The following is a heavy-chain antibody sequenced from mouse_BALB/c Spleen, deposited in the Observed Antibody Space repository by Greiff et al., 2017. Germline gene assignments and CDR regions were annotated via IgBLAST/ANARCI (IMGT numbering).Heavy chain of an antibody. D-gene: IGHD2-4*01. V-gene: IGHV1-9*01. Sequence: QVQLQQSGAELMKPGASVKISCKATGYTFSSYWIEWVKQRPGHGLEWIGEILPGSGSTNYNEKFKGKATFTADTSSNTAYMQLSSLTSEDSAVYYCARGGYYDYDGDAMDYWGQGTSVTVSS. CDR3: ARGGYYDYDGDAMDY. CDR1: GYTFSSYW. CDR2: ILPGSGST. J-gene: IGHJ4*01.